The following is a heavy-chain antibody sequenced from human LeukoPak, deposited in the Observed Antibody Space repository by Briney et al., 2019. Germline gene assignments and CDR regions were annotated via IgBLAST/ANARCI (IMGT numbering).Heavy chain of an antibody. CDR3: AKAEGPAAISPFDY. D-gene: IGHD2-2*01. V-gene: IGHV3-23*01. CDR2: ISGSGGST. CDR1: GFTFSSYA. Sequence: GGSLRLSCAASGFTFSSYAMSGVRQAPGKGLEWVSAISGSGGSTYYADSVEGRFTISRDNSQNTLNLQMNSLRAEDTAVYYCAKAEGPAAISPFDYWGQGTLVTVSS. J-gene: IGHJ4*02.